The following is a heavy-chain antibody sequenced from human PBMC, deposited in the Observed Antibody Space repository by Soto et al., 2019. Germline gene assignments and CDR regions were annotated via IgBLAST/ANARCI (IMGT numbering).Heavy chain of an antibody. J-gene: IGHJ4*02. CDR1: GGTFSSYA. CDR3: ARVTPYYDILTGRPGYDDY. CDR2: IIPIFGTA. V-gene: IGHV1-69*13. D-gene: IGHD3-9*01. Sequence: SVKVSCKASGGTFSSYAISWVRQAPGQGLEWMGGIIPIFGTAKYAQKFQGRVTITADESTSTAYMELSSLRSEDTAVYYCARVTPYYDILTGRPGYDDYWGQGTLVTVSS.